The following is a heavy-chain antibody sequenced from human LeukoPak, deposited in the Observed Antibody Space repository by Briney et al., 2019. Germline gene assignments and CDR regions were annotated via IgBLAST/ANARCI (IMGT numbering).Heavy chain of an antibody. V-gene: IGHV3-20*04. Sequence: GGSLRLSCAASGFTFSDYYMSWIRQAPGKGLEWVSGINWNGGSIGHADSVKGRFTISRDNAKNSLYLQMNSLRAEDTALYYCARAMTDNYYYGMDVWGQGTTVTVSS. CDR2: INWNGGSI. J-gene: IGHJ6*02. D-gene: IGHD2-21*02. CDR3: ARAMTDNYYYGMDV. CDR1: GFTFSDYY.